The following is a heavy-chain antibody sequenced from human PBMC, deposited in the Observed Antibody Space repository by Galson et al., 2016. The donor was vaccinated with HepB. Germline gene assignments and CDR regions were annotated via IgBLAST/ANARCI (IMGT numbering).Heavy chain of an antibody. CDR1: GYTFTSYR. Sequence: SVTVSCKASGYTFTSYRISWVRQAPGQGLGWMGWISAYNGNTNYAQRLQGRVTMTTDTSTSTAYMELRSLRSDDTAVYYCARDLYIYGPFSYYSYGMDVWGQGTMVTVSS. CDR3: ARDLYIYGPFSYYSYGMDV. J-gene: IGHJ6*02. D-gene: IGHD5-18*01. CDR2: ISAYNGNT. V-gene: IGHV1-18*04.